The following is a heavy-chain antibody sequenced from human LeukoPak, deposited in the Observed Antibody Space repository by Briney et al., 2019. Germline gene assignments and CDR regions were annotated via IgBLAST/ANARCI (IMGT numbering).Heavy chain of an antibody. CDR2: INPSGVST. CDR1: GYTFTSYY. V-gene: IGHV1-46*01. Sequence: GASVKVSCKASGYTFTSYYMHWVRQAPGQGLEWMGIINPSGVSTIYAQKLQGRVTMTTDTSTSTAYMELRSLRSDDTAVYYCARGTTTALDYWGQGTLVTVSS. CDR3: ARGTTTALDY. D-gene: IGHD4-17*01. J-gene: IGHJ4*02.